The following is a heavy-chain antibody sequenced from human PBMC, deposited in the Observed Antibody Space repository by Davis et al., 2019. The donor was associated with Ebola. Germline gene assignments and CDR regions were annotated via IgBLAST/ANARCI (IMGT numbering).Heavy chain of an antibody. CDR1: GGSISSSSYY. J-gene: IGHJ4*02. CDR3: ARGPPYYYGSGTPVDT. V-gene: IGHV4-39*07. Sequence: GSLRLSCTVSGGSISSSSYYWGWIRQPPGKGLEWIGEINHSGSTNYNPSLKSRVTISVDTSKNQFSLKLSSVTAADTAVYYCARGPPYYYGSGTPVDTWGQGTLVTVSS. D-gene: IGHD3-10*01. CDR2: INHSGST.